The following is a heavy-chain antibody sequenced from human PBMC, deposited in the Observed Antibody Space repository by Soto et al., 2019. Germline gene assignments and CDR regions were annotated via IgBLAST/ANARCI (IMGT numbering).Heavy chain of an antibody. V-gene: IGHV4-39*01. CDR1: SGSISSSSYF. D-gene: IGHD4-17*01. CDR3: ARVLRDYPFYYYYMDV. Sequence: SETLSLTCTVSSGSISSSSYFWGWIRQPPGKGLEWIGNIYYSGSTYYNPSLKSRVTISVDTSNNQFSLKLGSVTAADTAVYYCARVLRDYPFYYYYMDVWGKGTTVTVSS. J-gene: IGHJ6*03. CDR2: IYYSGST.